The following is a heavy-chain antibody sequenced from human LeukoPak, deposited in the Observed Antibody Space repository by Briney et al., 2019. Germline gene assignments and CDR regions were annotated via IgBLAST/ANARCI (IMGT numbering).Heavy chain of an antibody. CDR1: GGSFSGYY. CDR3: ARDVYGSGSYRDY. D-gene: IGHD3-10*01. V-gene: IGHV4-34*01. J-gene: IGHJ4*02. CDR2: INHSGST. Sequence: PSETLSLTCAVYGGSFSGYYWSWIRQPPGKGLEWIGEINHSGSTNYNPSLKSRVTISVDTSKSQFSLKLSSVTAADTAVYYCARDVYGSGSYRDYWGQGTLVTVSS.